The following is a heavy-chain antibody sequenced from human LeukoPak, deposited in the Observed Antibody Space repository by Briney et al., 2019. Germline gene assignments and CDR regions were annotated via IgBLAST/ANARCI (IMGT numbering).Heavy chain of an antibody. Sequence: ASVKVSCKASGGTFSSYAISWVRQAPGQGLEWMGGIIPIFGTANYAQKFQGRVTITADESTSTAYMELSSLRSEDTAVYYCARGSVDYDFWSGCYYYYGMDVWGQGTTVTVSS. D-gene: IGHD3-3*01. CDR2: IIPIFGTA. J-gene: IGHJ6*02. CDR1: GGTFSSYA. CDR3: ARGSVDYDFWSGCYYYYGMDV. V-gene: IGHV1-69*13.